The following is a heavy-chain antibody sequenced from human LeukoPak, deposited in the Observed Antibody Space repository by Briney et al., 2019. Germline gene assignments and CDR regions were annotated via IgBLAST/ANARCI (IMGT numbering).Heavy chain of an antibody. D-gene: IGHD6-13*01. CDR3: ARHSSSWYGWFDP. V-gene: IGHV4-39*01. CDR1: GGSISSSSYY. CDR2: IYYSGST. Sequence: SETLSLTCTVSGGSISSSSYYWGWIRQPPGTGLEWIGSIYYSGSTYYNPSLKSRVTISVDTSKNQFSLKLSSVTAADTAVYYCARHSSSWYGWFDPWGQGTLVTVSS. J-gene: IGHJ5*02.